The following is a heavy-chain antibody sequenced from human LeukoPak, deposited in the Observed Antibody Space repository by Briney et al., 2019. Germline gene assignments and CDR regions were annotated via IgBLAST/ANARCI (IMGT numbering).Heavy chain of an antibody. J-gene: IGHJ4*02. CDR1: GGSFSGYY. Sequence: SETLSLTCAVYGGSFSGYYWSWIRQPPGKGLEWIGEINHSGSTNYNPSLKSRVTISVDTSKNQFSLKLSSVTAADTAVYYCARAQRGSPHDYWGQGTLVTVSS. V-gene: IGHV4-34*01. D-gene: IGHD3-16*01. CDR3: ARAQRGSPHDY. CDR2: INHSGST.